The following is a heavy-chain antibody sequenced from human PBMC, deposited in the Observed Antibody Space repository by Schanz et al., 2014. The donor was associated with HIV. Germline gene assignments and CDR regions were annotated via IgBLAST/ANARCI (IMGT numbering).Heavy chain of an antibody. D-gene: IGHD2-2*01. J-gene: IGHJ3*02. Sequence: QVQLVQSGAEVKKPGASVKVSCKASGYTFTGYYMHWVRQAPGQGLEWMGWINPNSGGTNYAQKFQGRVTMTRDTSISTTYMELSRLRSDDTAVYYCARDLSLASSTPTLAFDIWGQGTMVTVSS. CDR2: INPNSGGT. V-gene: IGHV1-2*02. CDR3: ARDLSLASSTPTLAFDI. CDR1: GYTFTGYY.